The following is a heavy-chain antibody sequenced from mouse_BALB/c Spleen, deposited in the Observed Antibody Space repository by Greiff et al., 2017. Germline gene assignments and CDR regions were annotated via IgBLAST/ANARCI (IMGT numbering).Heavy chain of an antibody. Sequence: EVHLVESGGGLVKPGGSLKLSCAASGFTFSDYYMYWVRQTPEKRLEWVATISDGGSYTYYPDSVKGRFTISRDNAKNNLYLQMSSLKSEDTAMYYCARVNRYWYFDVWGAGTTVTVSS. D-gene: IGHD2-14*01. V-gene: IGHV5-4*02. CDR3: ARVNRYWYFDV. CDR1: GFTFSDYY. J-gene: IGHJ1*01. CDR2: ISDGGSYT.